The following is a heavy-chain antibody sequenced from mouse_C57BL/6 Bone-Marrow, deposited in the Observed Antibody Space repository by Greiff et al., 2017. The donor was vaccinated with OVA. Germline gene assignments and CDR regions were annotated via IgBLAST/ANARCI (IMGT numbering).Heavy chain of an antibody. V-gene: IGHV3-6*01. CDR2: ISYDGSN. J-gene: IGHJ3*01. CDR3: ARRHYGSPAWFAY. D-gene: IGHD1-1*01. Sequence: DVKLQESGPGLVKPSQSLSLTCSVTGYSITSGYYWNWIRQFPGNKLEWMGYISYDGSNNYNPSLKNRISITRDTSKNQFFLKLNSVTTEDTATYYCARRHYGSPAWFAYWGQGTLVTVSA. CDR1: GYSITSGYY.